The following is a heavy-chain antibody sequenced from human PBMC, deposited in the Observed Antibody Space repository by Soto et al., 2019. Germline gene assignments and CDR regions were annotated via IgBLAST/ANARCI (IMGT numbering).Heavy chain of an antibody. CDR1: GFSLRNARMG. D-gene: IGHD3-22*01. J-gene: IGHJ6*03. CDR3: ALMLAVNYYYYYVDV. Sequence: QVTLKESGPVLVKPTETLTLTCTVSGFSLRNARMGVSWIRQPPGKALEWLAHILSSDEKSYNTSLKGRVTPPKDASNSQVVLTMTYVDPVDTATYFCALMLAVNYYYYYVDVWGEGTTVTVSS. V-gene: IGHV2-26*01. CDR2: ILSSDEK.